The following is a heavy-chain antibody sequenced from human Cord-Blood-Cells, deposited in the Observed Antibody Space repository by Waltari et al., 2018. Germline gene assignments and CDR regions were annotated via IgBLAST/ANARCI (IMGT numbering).Heavy chain of an antibody. CDR3: ARLQYSGSYYYYYGMDV. CDR2: IYPGDSDT. D-gene: IGHD1-26*01. CDR1: GYSFTSYW. V-gene: IGHV5-51*01. Sequence: EVQLVQSGAEVKKPGESLKISCKGSGYSFTSYWIGWVRQMPGKGLEWMGIIYPGDSDTRYSPSFQGQVTISADKSISTAYLQWSSLKTSDTAMYYCARLQYSGSYYYYYGMDVWGQGTTVTVSS. J-gene: IGHJ6*02.